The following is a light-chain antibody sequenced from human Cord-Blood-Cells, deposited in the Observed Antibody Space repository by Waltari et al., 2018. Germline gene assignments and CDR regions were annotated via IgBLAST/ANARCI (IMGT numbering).Light chain of an antibody. V-gene: IGLV1-47*01. CDR3: AAWDDSLSGPV. CDR1: SPNIGRNY. Sequence: VMTQSPDSLAVSLGERVTIPCSGSSPNIGRNYVSWYQQPPGTAPKLLIYRNNQRPPGVPDRFSGSKSGTSASLAISGLRSEDEADYYCAAWDDSLSGPVFGGGTKLTVL. J-gene: IGLJ3*02. CDR2: RNN.